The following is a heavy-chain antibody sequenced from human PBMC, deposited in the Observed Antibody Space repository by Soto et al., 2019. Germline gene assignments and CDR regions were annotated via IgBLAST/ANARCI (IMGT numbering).Heavy chain of an antibody. D-gene: IGHD3-3*01. Sequence: EVQLLESGGGLVQPGGSLRLSCAASGFTFSSYAMSWVRQAPGKGLEWVSAISGSGGCTYYADSVKGRFTICRDNSKNTLYLQMNSLRAEDTAVYYCAKDIDFWSGYYTGAVVDYWGQGTLVTVSS. CDR1: GFTFSSYA. CDR3: AKDIDFWSGYYTGAVVDY. V-gene: IGHV3-23*01. CDR2: ISGSGGCT. J-gene: IGHJ4*02.